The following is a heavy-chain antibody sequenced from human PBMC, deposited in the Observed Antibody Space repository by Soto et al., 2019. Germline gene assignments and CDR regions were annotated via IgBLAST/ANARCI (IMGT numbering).Heavy chain of an antibody. J-gene: IGHJ5*02. Sequence: SETLSLTCTVSGGSISSGGYYWSWIRQHPGKGLEWIGYIFYSGSTYYNPSLKSRVTISVDTSKNQFSLTLTSVTAADTVVYYCARQCRGVTCHWFVPRGQGTLVTVSS. CDR3: ARQCRGVTCHWFVP. V-gene: IGHV4-39*01. CDR2: IFYSGST. D-gene: IGHD2-15*01. CDR1: GGSISSGGYY.